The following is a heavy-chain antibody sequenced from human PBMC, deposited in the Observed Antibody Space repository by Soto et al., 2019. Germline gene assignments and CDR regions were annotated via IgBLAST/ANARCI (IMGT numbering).Heavy chain of an antibody. CDR1: AYTFTNYA. D-gene: IGHD2-15*01. Sequence: QVQLVQSGAEVKKPGASVRVSCQTSAYTFTNYAVSWVRQAPGQGLEWMGWISGDNGNTIYAQKFQGRVTMTTETSTRKAYMELRSLRSDDTAVYYCATVLLGYCSGGSCYSDSWGQGTLVTVSS. J-gene: IGHJ4*02. CDR2: ISGDNGNT. V-gene: IGHV1-18*01. CDR3: ATVLLGYCSGGSCYSDS.